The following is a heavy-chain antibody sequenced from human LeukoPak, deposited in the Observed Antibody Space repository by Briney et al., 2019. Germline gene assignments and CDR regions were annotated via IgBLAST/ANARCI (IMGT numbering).Heavy chain of an antibody. J-gene: IGHJ4*02. D-gene: IGHD3-22*01. CDR1: GGTFSSYA. V-gene: IGHV1-69*13. Sequence: GASVKVSCKASGGTFSSYAISWVRQAPGQGLEWMGGIIPIFGTANYAQKFQGRVTITADESTSTAYMELSSLRSEDTAVYYCARGGGRYSSGYYSFDYWGQGTLVTVSS. CDR2: IIPIFGTA. CDR3: ARGGGRYSSGYYSFDY.